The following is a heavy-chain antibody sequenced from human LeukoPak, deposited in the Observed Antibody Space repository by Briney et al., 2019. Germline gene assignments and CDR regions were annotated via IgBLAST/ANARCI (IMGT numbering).Heavy chain of an antibody. CDR2: IWNDGINT. D-gene: IGHD2/OR15-2a*01. Sequence: GRSLRLSCAVSGFSFSGYGMHWVRQAPGKGLEWVAVIWNDGINTYYADSVKGRFTISRDNSKYRVYLQMNSLRVEDTAVYYCVKGKTSPDFRGQGTLVAVSS. J-gene: IGHJ4*02. V-gene: IGHV3-33*06. CDR3: VKGKTSPDF. CDR1: GFSFSGYG.